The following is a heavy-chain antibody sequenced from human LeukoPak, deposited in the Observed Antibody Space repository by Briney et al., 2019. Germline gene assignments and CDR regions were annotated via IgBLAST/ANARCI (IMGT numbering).Heavy chain of an antibody. CDR3: ARVVGATHFDY. CDR2: MSFSGSP. J-gene: IGHJ4*02. D-gene: IGHD1-26*01. V-gene: IGHV4-39*01. Sequence: TSETLSLTCTVSGGSISSSTYYWGWIRQPPGKGLEWIGSMSFSGSPDYNPSLKSRVTIFVDTSKNQFSLKLTSVTAADTAVYYCARVVGATHFDYWGQGTLVTVSS. CDR1: GGSISSSTYY.